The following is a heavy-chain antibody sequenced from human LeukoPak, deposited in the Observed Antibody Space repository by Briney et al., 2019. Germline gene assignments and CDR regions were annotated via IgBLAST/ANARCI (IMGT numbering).Heavy chain of an antibody. Sequence: ASVKVSCKASGYTFTGYYIHWVRQAPGQGLEWMGWINPNSGGTNYAQKFQGRVTMTRDTSISTAYMELSRLRSDDTAVYYCARDHAKVITIFGVGNFDYWGQGTLVTVSS. CDR1: GYTFTGYY. V-gene: IGHV1-2*02. CDR3: ARDHAKVITIFGVGNFDY. J-gene: IGHJ4*02. D-gene: IGHD3-3*01. CDR2: INPNSGGT.